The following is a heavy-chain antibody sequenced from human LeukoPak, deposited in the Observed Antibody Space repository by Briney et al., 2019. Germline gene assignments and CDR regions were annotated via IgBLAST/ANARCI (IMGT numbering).Heavy chain of an antibody. Sequence: SETLSLTCAVYGGSFSGYYWSWIRQPPGKGLEWIGEINHSGSTNYSPSLKSRVTISVDTSKNQFSLKLSSVTAADTAVYYCAGHLDAAGTIDYWGQGTLVTVSS. J-gene: IGHJ4*02. CDR1: GGSFSGYY. D-gene: IGHD6-13*01. V-gene: IGHV4-34*01. CDR2: INHSGST. CDR3: AGHLDAAGTIDY.